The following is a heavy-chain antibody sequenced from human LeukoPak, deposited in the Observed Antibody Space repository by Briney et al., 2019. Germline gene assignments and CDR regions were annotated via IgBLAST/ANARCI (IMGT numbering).Heavy chain of an antibody. D-gene: IGHD4-11*01. CDR3: VKGTTFDAFDM. J-gene: IGHJ3*02. V-gene: IGHV3-9*01. CDR2: IGWNSGGI. CDR1: GFTFDDYA. Sequence: GGSLRLSRAASGFTFDDYAMHWVRQVPGKGLEWVSGIGWNSGGIGYADSAKGRFTISRDNAKNSLYLQMNSLRPEDTALFYCVKGTTFDAFDMWGQGTMVTVSS.